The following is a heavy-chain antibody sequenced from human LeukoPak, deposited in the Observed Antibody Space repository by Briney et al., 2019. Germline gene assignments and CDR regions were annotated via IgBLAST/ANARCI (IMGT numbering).Heavy chain of an antibody. CDR1: GFAFSSYS. CDR3: ARVGEKEFPLWPEIDY. CDR2: ISSSSSYI. J-gene: IGHJ4*02. Sequence: GGSLRLSCAASGFAFSSYSMNWVRQAPGKGLEWVSSISSSSSYIYYADSVKGRFTISRDNAKNSLYLQMSSLRAEDTAVYYCARVGEKEFPLWPEIDYWGQGPLVTVS. D-gene: IGHD3-10*01. V-gene: IGHV3-21*01.